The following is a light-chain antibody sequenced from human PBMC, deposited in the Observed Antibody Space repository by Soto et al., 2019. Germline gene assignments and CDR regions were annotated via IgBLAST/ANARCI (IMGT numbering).Light chain of an antibody. CDR1: SSDVGGYNY. V-gene: IGLV2-8*01. CDR2: EVS. CDR3: SSYAGSNNHVV. Sequence: QSALTQPPSASGSPGQSVTISCTGTSSDVGGYNYVSWYQQHPGKAPKLMIYEVSKRPSGVPDRFSGSKSGNTASLTVSGLQAEDGADYYCSSYAGSNNHVVFGGGTQLTVL. J-gene: IGLJ2*01.